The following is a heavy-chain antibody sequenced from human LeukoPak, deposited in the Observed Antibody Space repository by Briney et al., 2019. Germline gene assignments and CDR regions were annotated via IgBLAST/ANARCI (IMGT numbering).Heavy chain of an antibody. J-gene: IGHJ3*02. CDR1: GFSLSNYW. CDR2: ISGSGSSS. Sequence: PGGSLRLSCVASGFSLSNYWMHWVRQPPGKGLMWVSGISGSGSSSYYADSVKGRFTISRDNSMNTLHLQMNSLRDEDTAVYYCAKYSSSPLRAFDIWGQGTVVTVSS. CDR3: AKYSSSPLRAFDI. D-gene: IGHD6-6*01. V-gene: IGHV3-23*01.